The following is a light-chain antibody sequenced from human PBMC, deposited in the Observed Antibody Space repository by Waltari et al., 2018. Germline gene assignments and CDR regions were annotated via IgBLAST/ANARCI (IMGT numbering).Light chain of an antibody. Sequence: SFELTQTSSLSVSPGQTVRITCSGDVLANKYARWVQQKPGQGPVLIISRDAERPSGIPERFSGSSSGTTVTLTIRGAQAEDDADDYCYAAADNNLGVFGGGTKVTVL. CDR3: YAAADNNLGV. CDR2: RDA. CDR1: VLANKY. V-gene: IGLV3-27*01. J-gene: IGLJ3*02.